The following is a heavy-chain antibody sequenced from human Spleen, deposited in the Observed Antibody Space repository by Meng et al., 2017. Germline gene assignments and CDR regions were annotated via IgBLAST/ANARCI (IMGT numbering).Heavy chain of an antibody. CDR2: IYHSGST. D-gene: IGHD7-27*01. CDR1: GASITTSSSNW. V-gene: IGHV4-4*02. Sequence: QVQLQESGPGLVKPSGTLSLTCAVSGASITTSSSNWWSWVRQPPDKGLEWIGEIYHSGSTNYNPSLKSRVTISVDKSKNQFSLNLSSVTAADTAVYYCARGLGGLLDYWGQGTLVTVSS. CDR3: ARGLGGLLDY. J-gene: IGHJ4*02.